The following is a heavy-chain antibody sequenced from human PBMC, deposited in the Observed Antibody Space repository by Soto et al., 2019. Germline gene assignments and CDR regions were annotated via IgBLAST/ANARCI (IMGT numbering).Heavy chain of an antibody. V-gene: IGHV3-21*06. Sequence: VQLVESGGGLAKPGGSLRLSCEAFGFTFSTYLMNWVRQVQGKGLEWVSSIKSDSSSLYYADSVKGRFTISRDNAKNSLHLQMNSLRVEDTATYFCARKPMTGSQSGAFDIWGQGTMVTVSS. D-gene: IGHD3-9*01. CDR3: ARKPMTGSQSGAFDI. CDR1: GFTFSTYL. J-gene: IGHJ3*02. CDR2: IKSDSSSL.